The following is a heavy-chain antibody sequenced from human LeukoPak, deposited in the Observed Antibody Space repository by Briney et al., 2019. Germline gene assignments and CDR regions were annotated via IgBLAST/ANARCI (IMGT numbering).Heavy chain of an antibody. J-gene: IGHJ3*02. V-gene: IGHV3-21*01. CDR3: ARARDSSGWYTDGFDI. CDR2: ISSSSSYI. D-gene: IGHD6-19*01. Sequence: GGSLRLSCAASGFTFSNYAMSWVRQAPGKGLEWVSSISSSSSYIYYADSVKGRFTISRDNAKNSLYLQMNSLRAEDTAVYYCARARDSSGWYTDGFDIWGQGTMVTVSS. CDR1: GFTFSNYA.